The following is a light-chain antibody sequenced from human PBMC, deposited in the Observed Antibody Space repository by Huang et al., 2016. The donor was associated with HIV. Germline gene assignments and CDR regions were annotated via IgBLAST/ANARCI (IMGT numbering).Light chain of an antibody. V-gene: IGKV3-20*01. CDR1: QSVRSSS. Sequence: EIVLTQSPGTLSLSPGERATLSCRASQSVRSSSLAWYQQKPGQSPRLLVFGASNRAIAIPDRFSGSGSATDFTLTISRLEPEDFAVYYCQQYGSSPLTFGGGTKVEIK. J-gene: IGKJ4*01. CDR3: QQYGSSPLT. CDR2: GAS.